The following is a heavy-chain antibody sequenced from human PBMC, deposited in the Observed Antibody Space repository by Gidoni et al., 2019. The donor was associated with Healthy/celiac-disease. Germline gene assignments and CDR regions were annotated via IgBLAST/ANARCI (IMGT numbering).Heavy chain of an antibody. CDR1: GFTFSSYA. Sequence: EVQLLESGGGSVQPGGSLRPSCVASGFTFSSYAMSWVRQAPGKGLGWVTAISGSGGSTYYADSVKGRFTISRDNSKNTLYLQMNSLRAEDTAVYYCAKRGHGDAFDIWGQGTMVTVSS. V-gene: IGHV3-23*01. J-gene: IGHJ3*02. CDR3: AKRGHGDAFDI. D-gene: IGHD3-10*01. CDR2: ISGSGGST.